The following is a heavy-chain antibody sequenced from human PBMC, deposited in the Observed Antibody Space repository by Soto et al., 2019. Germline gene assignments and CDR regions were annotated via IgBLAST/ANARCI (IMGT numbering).Heavy chain of an antibody. CDR1: GGSISSGGSY. D-gene: IGHD1-1*01. J-gene: IGHJ5*02. Sequence: PSVTLCLTCTVSGGSISSGGSYWSWIRQHQGKGMEWIGYIYYSGSPSYNPSLKSRVTISVDTSKNQFSLKLSSVTAADTGVYYCARVRCPGTTWVYPLFDPWGQGTLVTAPQ. CDR3: ARVRCPGTTWVYPLFDP. CDR2: IYYSGSP. V-gene: IGHV4-31*03.